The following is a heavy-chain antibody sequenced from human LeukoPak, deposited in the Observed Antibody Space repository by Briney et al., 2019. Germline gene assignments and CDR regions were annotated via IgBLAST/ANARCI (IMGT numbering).Heavy chain of an antibody. V-gene: IGHV3-48*01. D-gene: IGHD1-26*01. CDR3: ALDSWELRGY. J-gene: IGHJ4*02. CDR2: ISSGGDTT. Sequence: QSGGSLRLSCAASGFTFSAYSINWVRQALGKGLEWISHISSGGDTTYYADSVKGRFTISRDNGKNSLYLQMNSLRPEDTAVYYCALDSWELRGYWGQGTLVAVSS. CDR1: GFTFSAYS.